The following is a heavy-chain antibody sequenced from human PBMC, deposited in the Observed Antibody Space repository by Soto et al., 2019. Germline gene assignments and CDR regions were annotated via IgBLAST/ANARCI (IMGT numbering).Heavy chain of an antibody. CDR1: GFTFSGYW. CDR3: ARAKYSNAWYRFDL. CDR2: IKHDGSVQ. Sequence: GGSLRLSCEASGFTFSGYWMSWVRQAPGKGLGWVADIKHDGSVQYYVDSVKGRFTISRDNAKKLLYLKMNGLRAEDTALYYCARAKYSNAWYRFDLWGQGTMVTV. V-gene: IGHV3-7*03. J-gene: IGHJ4*02. D-gene: IGHD4-4*01.